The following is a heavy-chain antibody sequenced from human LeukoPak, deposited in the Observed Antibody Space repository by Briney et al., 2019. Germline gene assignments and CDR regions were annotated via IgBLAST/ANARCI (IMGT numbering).Heavy chain of an antibody. CDR1: GYTFTSYG. Sequence: ASVKVSCKASGYTFTSYGISWVRQPPGQGLEWMGWINAYNGNTNYAQKLQGRVTMTTDTYTSTAYMELRRLRSDDTAVYYCARELNYSGDYGGNNGMDVCGEGNTVTVSS. CDR2: INAYNGNT. D-gene: IGHD4-17*01. CDR3: ARELNYSGDYGGNNGMDV. V-gene: IGHV1-18*01. J-gene: IGHJ6*04.